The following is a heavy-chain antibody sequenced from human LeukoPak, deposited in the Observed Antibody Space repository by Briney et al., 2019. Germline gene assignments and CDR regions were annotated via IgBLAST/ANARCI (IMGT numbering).Heavy chain of an antibody. D-gene: IGHD1-26*01. V-gene: IGHV3-23*01. J-gene: IGHJ3*02. CDR2: ISGSGGST. CDR1: GFTFSSYS. CDR3: AKDQGGLSALDI. Sequence: GGSLRLSCAASGFTFSSYSMSWVRQAPGKGLEWVSAISGSGGSTYYADSVKGRFTISRDNSKNTLYLQMNSLRAEDTAEYYCAKDQGGLSALDIWGQGTMVTVSS.